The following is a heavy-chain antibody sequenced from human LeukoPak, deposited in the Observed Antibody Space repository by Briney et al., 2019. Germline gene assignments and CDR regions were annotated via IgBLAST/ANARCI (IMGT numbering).Heavy chain of an antibody. CDR2: INPNSGGT. D-gene: IGHD6-6*01. CDR3: AREPLALRSIAARPAYWFDP. V-gene: IGHV1-2*02. CDR1: GYTFTGYY. Sequence: SVKVSCNASGYTFTGYYMHWVRQAPGQGLEWMGWINPNSGGTNYAQKFQGRVTMTRDTSISTAYMELSRLRSDDTAVYYCAREPLALRSIAARPAYWFDPWGQGTLVTVSS. J-gene: IGHJ5*01.